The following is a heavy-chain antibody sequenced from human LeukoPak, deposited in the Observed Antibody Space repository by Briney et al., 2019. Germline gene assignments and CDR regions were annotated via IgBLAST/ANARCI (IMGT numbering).Heavy chain of an antibody. J-gene: IGHJ4*02. V-gene: IGHV3-49*04. CDR2: IRSKAYGGTT. CDR3: TRAARGGPKAYYFDY. CDR1: GFTFGDYA. Sequence: PGGSLRLSCTASGFTFGDYAMSWVRQAPGEGLEWVGFIRSKAYGGTTEYAASVKGRFTISRDDSKSIAYLQMNSLKTEDTAVYYCTRAARGGPKAYYFDYWGQGTLVTVSS.